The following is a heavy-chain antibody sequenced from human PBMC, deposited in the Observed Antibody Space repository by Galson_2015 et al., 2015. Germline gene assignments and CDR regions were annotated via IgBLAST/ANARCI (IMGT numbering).Heavy chain of an antibody. J-gene: IGHJ4*02. Sequence: SLRLSCAASGFTFSNYAMGWVRQAPGKGLDWVSVISGTSLSIYYADSVKGRFTISRDNFESTLYLQMSSLRAEDTAVYYCTKEADFWSGPNSYLDFWGRGTLVTVSS. CDR1: GFTFSNYA. D-gene: IGHD3-3*01. V-gene: IGHV3-23*01. CDR3: TKEADFWSGPNSYLDF. CDR2: ISGTSLSI.